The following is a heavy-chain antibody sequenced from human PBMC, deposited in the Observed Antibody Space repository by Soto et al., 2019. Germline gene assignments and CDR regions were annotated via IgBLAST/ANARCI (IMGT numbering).Heavy chain of an antibody. D-gene: IGHD5-12*01. CDR3: ARDRDGYNPYYYGMDV. CDR2: IYYSGST. V-gene: IGHV4-39*02. J-gene: IGHJ6*02. CDR1: GGSISSSSYY. Sequence: PSETLSLTCTVSGGSISSSSYYWGLIRQPPGKGLEWIGSIYYSGSTYYNPSLKSRVTISVDTSKNQFSLKLSSVTAADTAVYYCARDRDGYNPYYYGMDVWGQGTTVTVSS.